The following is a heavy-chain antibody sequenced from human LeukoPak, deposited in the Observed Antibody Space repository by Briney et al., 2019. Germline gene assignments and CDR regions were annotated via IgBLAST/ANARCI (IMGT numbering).Heavy chain of an antibody. D-gene: IGHD6-19*01. V-gene: IGHV3-48*02. CDR2: ISSSSSTI. Sequence: GGSLRLSCAASGFTFSSHSMNWVRQAPGKGLEWVSYISSSSSTIYYADSVKGRFTISRDNAKNSLYLQMNSLRDEDTAVYYCVYSSGWYFDYWGQGTLVTVSS. CDR3: VYSSGWYFDY. CDR1: GFTFSSHS. J-gene: IGHJ4*02.